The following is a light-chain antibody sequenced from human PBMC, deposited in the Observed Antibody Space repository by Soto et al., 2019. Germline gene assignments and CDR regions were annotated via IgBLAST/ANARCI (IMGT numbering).Light chain of an antibody. CDR1: QGLGGS. CDR2: VTS. J-gene: IGKJ5*01. V-gene: IGKV1-12*01. Sequence: DIQMTQSPSSVSASVGDRVTITCRATQGLGGSLAWYQQKPGKAPKLLISVTSRLQSGVPSRFSGSASGTDFTLTIDSLQPEDLATYYCQQGHNWPLTFGQGTRLEIK. CDR3: QQGHNWPLT.